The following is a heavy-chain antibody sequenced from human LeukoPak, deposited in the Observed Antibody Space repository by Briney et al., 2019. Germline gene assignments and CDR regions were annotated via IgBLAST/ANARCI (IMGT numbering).Heavy chain of an antibody. V-gene: IGHV1-3*01. CDR3: ATPSIFGVVIKEFGY. J-gene: IGHJ4*02. D-gene: IGHD3-3*01. Sequence: ASVKVSCKASGFTFTSYAMHWVRQAPGQRLEWMGWINAGNGNTKYSQKFQGRVTITRDTSASTAYMELSSLRSEDTAVYYCATPSIFGVVIKEFGYWGQGTLVTVSS. CDR1: GFTFTSYA. CDR2: INAGNGNT.